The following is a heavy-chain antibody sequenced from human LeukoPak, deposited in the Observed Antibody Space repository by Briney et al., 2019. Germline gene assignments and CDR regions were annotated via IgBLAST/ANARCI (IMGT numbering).Heavy chain of an antibody. CDR1: GFTFSGYA. J-gene: IGHJ4*02. CDR2: ISGSGGST. CDR3: AKDLSQLLWVPEADY. Sequence: PGGSLRLSCAASGFTFSGYAMSWVRQAPGKGLEWVSAISGSGGSTYYADSVKGRFTISRDNSKNTLYLQMNSLRAEDTAVYYCAKDLSQLLWVPEADYWGQGTLVTVSS. V-gene: IGHV3-23*01. D-gene: IGHD3-10*01.